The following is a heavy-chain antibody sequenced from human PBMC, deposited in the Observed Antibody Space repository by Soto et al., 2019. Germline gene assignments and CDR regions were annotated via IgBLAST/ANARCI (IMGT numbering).Heavy chain of an antibody. D-gene: IGHD5-12*01. Sequence: PSETLSLTCTVSGGSISSSSYYWGWIRQPPGKGLEWIGSIYYSGSTYYNPPLKSRVTISVDTSKNQFSLKLSSVTAADTAVYYCAGGNIVATIRGGYYYYYGMDVWGQGTTVTVSS. CDR2: IYYSGST. CDR1: GGSISSSSYY. CDR3: AGGNIVATIRGGYYYYYGMDV. J-gene: IGHJ6*02. V-gene: IGHV4-39*01.